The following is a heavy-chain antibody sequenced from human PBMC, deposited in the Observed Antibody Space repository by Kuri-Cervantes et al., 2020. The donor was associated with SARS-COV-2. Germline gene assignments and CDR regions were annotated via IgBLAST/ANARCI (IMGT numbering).Heavy chain of an antibody. J-gene: IGHJ4*02. Sequence: SETLSLTCTVSGGSISSSSYYWGWIRQPPGKGLEWIGSIYYSGSTYYNPSLKSRVTISVDTSKNQFSLKLSSVTAADTAVYYCARSYYGSGSLDYCGQGTLVTVSS. CDR2: IYYSGST. CDR1: GGSISSSSYY. CDR3: ARSYYGSGSLDY. D-gene: IGHD3-10*01. V-gene: IGHV4-39*01.